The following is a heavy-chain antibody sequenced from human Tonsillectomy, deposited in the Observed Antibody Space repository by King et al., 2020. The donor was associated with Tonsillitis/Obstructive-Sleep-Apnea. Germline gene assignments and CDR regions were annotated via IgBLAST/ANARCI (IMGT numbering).Heavy chain of an antibody. J-gene: IGHJ4*02. CDR1: GFTFSSYE. CDR3: ASIEWEPESDFDY. CDR2: ISSSSSTI. V-gene: IGHV3-48*03. D-gene: IGHD1-26*01. Sequence: VQLVESGGGLVQPGGSLRLSCAASGFTFSSYEMNWVRQAPGKGLEWVSYISSSSSTIYYADSVKGRFTISRDNAKNSLYLQMNSLRAEDTAVYYCASIEWEPESDFDYWGQGTLVTVSS.